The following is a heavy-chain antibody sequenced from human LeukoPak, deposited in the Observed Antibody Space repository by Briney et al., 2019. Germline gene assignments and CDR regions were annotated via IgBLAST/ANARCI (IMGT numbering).Heavy chain of an antibody. CDR2: IKQDGSEK. V-gene: IGHV3-7*01. D-gene: IGHD3-3*01. CDR3: ARVLVEWLPLPPDYYMDV. Sequence: PGGSLRLSCTASGFTFNTYWMSWVRQAPGKGLEWVANIKQDGSEKYCVDSVKGRFTISRDNAKNSLYLQMNSLRAEDTAVYYCARVLVEWLPLPPDYYMDVWGKGTTVTVSS. CDR1: GFTFNTYW. J-gene: IGHJ6*03.